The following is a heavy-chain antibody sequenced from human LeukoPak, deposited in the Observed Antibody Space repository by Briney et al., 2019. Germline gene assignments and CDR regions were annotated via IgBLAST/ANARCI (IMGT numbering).Heavy chain of an antibody. J-gene: IGHJ3*02. D-gene: IGHD6-13*01. CDR3: AKGISSSVYDACDI. CDR1: GFTFSSCA. CDR2: VSGSGDTT. Sequence: GGSLRLSCAASGFTFSSCALNWVRQAPGKGLEWVSGVSGSGDTTFYADSVKSRFTISRDNSKNTVYLQMNSLRDEDTAVYYCAKGISSSVYDACDIWGQGTMVTVSS. V-gene: IGHV3-23*01.